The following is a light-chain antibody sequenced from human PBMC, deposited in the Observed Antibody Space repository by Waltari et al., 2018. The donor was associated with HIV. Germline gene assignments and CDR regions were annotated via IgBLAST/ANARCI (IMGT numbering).Light chain of an antibody. Sequence: QSVLTQPPPASGTPGQRIPISCSGSSSNIGTNYVYWYHQLPGTAPKILINRNNQRPSGVPDRFSGSKSGTSASLAISGLRSEDEADYYCAAWDDSLSGWVFGGGTKLTVL. V-gene: IGLV1-47*01. CDR3: AAWDDSLSGWV. CDR1: SSNIGTNY. CDR2: RNN. J-gene: IGLJ3*02.